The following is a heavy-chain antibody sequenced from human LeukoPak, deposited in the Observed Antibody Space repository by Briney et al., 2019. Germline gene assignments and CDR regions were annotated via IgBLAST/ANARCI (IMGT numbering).Heavy chain of an antibody. CDR2: IWYDGSNK. CDR1: GFTFSSYG. J-gene: IGHJ4*02. V-gene: IGHV3-33*01. Sequence: GGSLRLSCAASGFTFSSYGMHWVRQAPGKGLEWVAVIWYDGSNKYYADSVKGRFTISRDNSKNTLYLQMNSLRAEDTAVYYCARDRFPARLLWFGEFAYWGQGTLVTVSS. CDR3: ARDRFPARLLWFGEFAY. D-gene: IGHD3-10*01.